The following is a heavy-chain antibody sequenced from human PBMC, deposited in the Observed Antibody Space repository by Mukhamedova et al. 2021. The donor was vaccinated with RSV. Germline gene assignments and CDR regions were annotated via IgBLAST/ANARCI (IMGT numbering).Heavy chain of an antibody. D-gene: IGHD1-26*01. CDR2: TYYRSKWYN. V-gene: IGHV6-1*01. J-gene: IGHJ4*02. Sequence: RGLEWLGRTYYRSKWYNDYAASVKSRIIITPDTSENQFSLQLSSVTPEDTALYYCVRDREGLGYWGQGTRVTVSS. CDR3: VRDREGLGY.